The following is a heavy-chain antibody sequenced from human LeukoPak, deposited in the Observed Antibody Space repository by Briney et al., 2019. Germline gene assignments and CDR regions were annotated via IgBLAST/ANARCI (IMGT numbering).Heavy chain of an antibody. Sequence: GGSLRLSCAASGFTFSSYAMHWVRQAPGKGLEWVAVISYDGSNKYYADSVKGRFTISRDNSKNTLYLQMNSLRAEDTAVYYCARELRAAASFDYWGQGTLVTVSS. CDR2: ISYDGSNK. V-gene: IGHV3-30-3*01. CDR3: ARELRAAASFDY. J-gene: IGHJ4*02. CDR1: GFTFSSYA. D-gene: IGHD6-13*01.